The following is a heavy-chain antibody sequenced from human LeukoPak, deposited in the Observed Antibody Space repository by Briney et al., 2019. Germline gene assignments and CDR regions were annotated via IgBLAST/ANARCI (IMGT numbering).Heavy chain of an antibody. Sequence: GGSLRLSCAASGFTFSSFALSWVRQAPGKGLEWVSAISGRGRGGSTYYADSVKGRFTISRYNSKNTRYLQMNSLRAEDTAVYYCAKVGIDGSGPFDHWGQGTLVTVSS. D-gene: IGHD3-10*01. J-gene: IGHJ4*02. V-gene: IGHV3-23*01. CDR1: GFTFSSFA. CDR2: ISGRGRGGST. CDR3: AKVGIDGSGPFDH.